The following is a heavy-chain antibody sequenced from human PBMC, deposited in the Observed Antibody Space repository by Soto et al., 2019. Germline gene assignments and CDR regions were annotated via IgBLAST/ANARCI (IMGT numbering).Heavy chain of an antibody. CDR3: ARSSPGIAAAGTSFDY. CDR2: IDWDDDK. V-gene: IGHV2-70*04. J-gene: IGHJ4*02. Sequence: SGPTLVNPTQTLTLTCTFSGFSLSTSGMRVSWIRQPPGKALEWLARIDWDDDKFNSTSLKTRLTISKDTSKNQVVLTMTNMDPVDTATYYCARSSPGIAAAGTSFDYWGQGTLVTVSS. CDR1: GFSLSTSGMR. D-gene: IGHD6-13*01.